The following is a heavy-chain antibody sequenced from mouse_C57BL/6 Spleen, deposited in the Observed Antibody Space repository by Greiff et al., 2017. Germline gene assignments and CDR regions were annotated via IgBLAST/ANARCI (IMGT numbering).Heavy chain of an antibody. V-gene: IGHV1-82*01. CDR1: GYAFSSSW. CDR2: IYPGDGDT. CDR3: ARGVGRYAMDY. D-gene: IGHD4-1*01. J-gene: IGHJ4*01. Sequence: QVQLQQSGPELVKPGASVKISCKASGYAFSSSWMNWVKQRPGKGLVWIGRIYPGDGDTNYNGKFKGKATLTADKSSSTAYMQLSSLTSEDSAVYFCARGVGRYAMDYWGQGTSVTVSS.